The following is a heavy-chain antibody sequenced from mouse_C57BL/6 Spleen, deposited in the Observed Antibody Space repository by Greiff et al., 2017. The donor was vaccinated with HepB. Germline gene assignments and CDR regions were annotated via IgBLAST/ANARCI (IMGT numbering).Heavy chain of an antibody. V-gene: IGHV5-4*01. J-gene: IGHJ2*01. Sequence: EVLLVESGGGLVKPGGSLKLSCAASGFTFSSYAMSWVRQTPEQRLEWVATISAGGSYTYYPDNVKGRFTISRDNAKNNLYLQMRPLKSEDTAMYYCARERGVRDYFDYWGQGTTLTVSA. CDR1: GFTFSSYA. D-gene: IGHD2-5*01. CDR2: ISAGGSYT. CDR3: ARERGVRDYFDY.